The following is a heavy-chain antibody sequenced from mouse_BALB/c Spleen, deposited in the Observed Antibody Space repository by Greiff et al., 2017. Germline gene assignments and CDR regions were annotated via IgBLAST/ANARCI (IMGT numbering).Heavy chain of an antibody. Sequence: EVKLVESGAELVKPGASVKLSCTASGFNIKDTYMHWVKQRPEQGLEWIGRIDPANGNTKYDPKFQGKATITADTSSNTAYLQLSSLTSEDTAVYYCARGVVALDYWGQGTTLTVSS. D-gene: IGHD1-1*01. CDR2: IDPANGNT. CDR3: ARGVVALDY. CDR1: GFNIKDTY. V-gene: IGHV14-3*02. J-gene: IGHJ2*01.